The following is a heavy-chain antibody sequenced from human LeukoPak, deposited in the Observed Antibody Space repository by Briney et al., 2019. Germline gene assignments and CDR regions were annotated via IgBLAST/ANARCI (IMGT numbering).Heavy chain of an antibody. Sequence: GGSLRLSCAASGFTCSTCAMSWVRQAPGKGLEWVSTISGSGDTSFYADSVKGHFTISRDNSKNTLYLQMNRLIPEDTAVYYCAREVVWIPSYFDSWGQGTLVTVSS. D-gene: IGHD3-16*01. V-gene: IGHV3-23*01. J-gene: IGHJ4*02. CDR3: AREVVWIPSYFDS. CDR1: GFTCSTCA. CDR2: ISGSGDTS.